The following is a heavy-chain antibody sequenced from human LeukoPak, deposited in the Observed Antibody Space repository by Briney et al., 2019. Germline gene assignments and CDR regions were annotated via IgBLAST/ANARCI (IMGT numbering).Heavy chain of an antibody. D-gene: IGHD6-13*01. J-gene: IGHJ4*02. CDR3: ARVTGYVMEDYFDY. CDR1: GGSISSYY. Sequence: SETLSLTCTVSGGSISSYYWSWIRQPPGKGLEWLGYIYYSGSTNYNPSLKSRVTISVDTSKNQFSLRLSSVTAADTAVYYCARVTGYVMEDYFDYWGQGTLVTVSS. CDR2: IYYSGST. V-gene: IGHV4-59*01.